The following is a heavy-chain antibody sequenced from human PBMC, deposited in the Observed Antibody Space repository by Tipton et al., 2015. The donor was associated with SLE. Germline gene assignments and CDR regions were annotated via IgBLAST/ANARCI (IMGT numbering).Heavy chain of an antibody. D-gene: IGHD3-16*01. J-gene: IGHJ6*03. Sequence: TLSLTCTVSGGSISGRYYWTWIRQYPGKGLEWIGEINHSGNTNYNPSLKSRVTISVDTSKNQFSLKLSSVTAADTAVYYCAKEGGEPVDSYYYYMDVWGKGTTVTVSS. CDR3: AKEGGEPVDSYYYYMDV. CDR1: GGSISGRYY. CDR2: INHSGNT. V-gene: IGHV4-34*01.